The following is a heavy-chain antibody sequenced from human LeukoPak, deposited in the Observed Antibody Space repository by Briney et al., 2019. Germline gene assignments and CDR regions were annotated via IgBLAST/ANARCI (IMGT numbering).Heavy chain of an antibody. CDR3: ARTAYGDYVKFDY. CDR1: GGTFSSYA. Sequence: ASVKVSYKASGGTFSSYAISWVRQAPGQGLEWMGRIIPILGIANYAQKFQGRVTITADKSTSTAYMELSSLRSEDTAVYYCARTAYGDYVKFDYWGQGTLVTVSP. D-gene: IGHD4-17*01. CDR2: IIPILGIA. V-gene: IGHV1-69*04. J-gene: IGHJ4*02.